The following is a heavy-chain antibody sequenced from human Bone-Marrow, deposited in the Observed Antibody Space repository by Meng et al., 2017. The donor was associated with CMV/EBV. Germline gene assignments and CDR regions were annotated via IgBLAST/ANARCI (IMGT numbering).Heavy chain of an antibody. Sequence: GGVSLCCAACGFTFSRYWMSWVRRGAGKGLEWVANIKQDGSEKYYVDSVKGRFTISRDNAKNSLYLQMNSLRAEDTAVYYCARDRSWGQGTLVTVSS. V-gene: IGHV3-7*01. CDR3: ARDRS. CDR1: GFTFSRYW. J-gene: IGHJ4*02. CDR2: IKQDGSEK.